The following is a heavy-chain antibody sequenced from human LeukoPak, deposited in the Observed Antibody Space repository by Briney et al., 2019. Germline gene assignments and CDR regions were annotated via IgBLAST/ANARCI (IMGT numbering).Heavy chain of an antibody. D-gene: IGHD1-1*01. CDR1: GFTFSSYA. CDR3: ARGPKYDPGTYTFYYGLDV. Sequence: GSLRLSCAASGFTFSSYAMSWVRQAPGKGLEWIGEINHSGSTNYNPSLKSRVTISIDTSNNHFSLKLSSVTAADTAVYYCARGPKYDPGTYTFYYGLDVWGRGTTVTVSS. J-gene: IGHJ6*02. CDR2: INHSGST. V-gene: IGHV4-34*01.